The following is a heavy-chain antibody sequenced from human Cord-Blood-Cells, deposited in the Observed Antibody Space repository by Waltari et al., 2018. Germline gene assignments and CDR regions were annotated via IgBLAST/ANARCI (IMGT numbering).Heavy chain of an antibody. D-gene: IGHD2-2*01. J-gene: IGHJ4*02. CDR1: ISSGGYY. V-gene: IGHV4-31*02. CDR2: IYYSGST. Sequence: ISSGGYYWSWIRQHPGKGLEWIGYIYYSGSTYYNPSLKSRVTISVDTSKNQFSLKLSSVTAADTAVYYCARDELGDYCSSTSCFDYWGQGTLVTVSS. CDR3: ARDELGDYCSSTSCFDY.